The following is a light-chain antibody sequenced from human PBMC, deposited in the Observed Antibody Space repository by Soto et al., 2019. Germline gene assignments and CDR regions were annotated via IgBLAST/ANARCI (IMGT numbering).Light chain of an antibody. CDR3: CSYAGSSTFV. Sequence: QSVLTQPPSVSGAPGQGVTISCSGSSSNLGAGYDVQWYQQFPGTAPKLLIYANSARPSGVPDRFPGSKSGTSASLAITGLQAEDEADYYCCSYAGSSTFVFGTGTKVTVL. CDR2: ANS. V-gene: IGLV1-40*01. J-gene: IGLJ1*01. CDR1: SSNLGAGYD.